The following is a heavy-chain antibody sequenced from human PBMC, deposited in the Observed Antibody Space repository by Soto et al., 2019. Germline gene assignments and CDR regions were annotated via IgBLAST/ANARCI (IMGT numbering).Heavy chain of an antibody. V-gene: IGHV1-69*01. J-gene: IGHJ5*02. CDR2: IIHIFGTA. CDR3: ARGQQHDLDWFDP. CDR1: GGTFSSDA. D-gene: IGHD6-13*01. Sequence: QVQLVQSGAEVKKPGSSVKVSCKASGGTFSSDAISWVRQAPGQGLEWMGGIIHIFGTANYAQNFQGRVTHTADESTSRAYMELSSMRSEDTAVYYCARGQQHDLDWFDPWGQGTLVTVSS.